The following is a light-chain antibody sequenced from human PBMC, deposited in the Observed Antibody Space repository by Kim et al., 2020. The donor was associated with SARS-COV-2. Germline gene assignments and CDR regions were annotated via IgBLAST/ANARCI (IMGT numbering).Light chain of an antibody. CDR1: QDISNY. Sequence: SASVGDRVTITCQASQDISNYLNWYQQKPGKAPKLLIYDASNLQTGVPSRFSGSGSGTDFTFTISSLQPEDIATHYCQQYDNLPYTFGQGTKLEI. V-gene: IGKV1-33*01. CDR3: QQYDNLPYT. CDR2: DAS. J-gene: IGKJ2*01.